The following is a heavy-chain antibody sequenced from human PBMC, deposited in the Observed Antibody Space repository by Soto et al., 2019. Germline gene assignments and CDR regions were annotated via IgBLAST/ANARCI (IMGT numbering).Heavy chain of an antibody. Sequence: WTWIRQPPGKGLEWIGYMYNSGSTYYNPSLKSRVTISVDTSKNQFSLKLSSVTAADTAVYYCARDPGDGYNYDYWGQGTLVTVSS. CDR3: ARDPGDGYNYDY. CDR2: MYNSGST. J-gene: IGHJ4*02. V-gene: IGHV4-31*02. D-gene: IGHD5-12*01.